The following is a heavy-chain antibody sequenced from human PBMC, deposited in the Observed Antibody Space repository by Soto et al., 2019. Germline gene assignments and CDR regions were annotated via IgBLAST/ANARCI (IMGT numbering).Heavy chain of an antibody. CDR3: ATLSRWYSSGSGYYGMDV. Sequence: LNISGKVSGNSFTSYWISWVRQMPGKGLEWMGRMDTSDSYTDYSPSFQGHVTISADKSISTANLQWSSLNAPDTAMYYSATLSRWYSSGSGYYGMDVWGQGTTVTVSS. CDR2: MDTSDSYT. D-gene: IGHD6-25*01. CDR1: GNSFTSYW. J-gene: IGHJ6*02. V-gene: IGHV5-10-1*01.